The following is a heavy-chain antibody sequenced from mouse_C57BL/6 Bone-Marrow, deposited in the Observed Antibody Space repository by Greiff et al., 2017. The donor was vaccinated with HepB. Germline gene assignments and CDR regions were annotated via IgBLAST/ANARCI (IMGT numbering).Heavy chain of an antibody. Sequence: SGPGLVKPSQSLSLTCSVTGYSITSGYYWNWIRQFPGNKLEWMGYISYDGSNNYNPSLKNRISITRDTSKNQFFLKLNSVTTEDTATYYCARDDYGSSHWYFDVWGTGTTVTVSS. CDR3: ARDDYGSSHWYFDV. V-gene: IGHV3-6*01. CDR2: ISYDGSN. J-gene: IGHJ1*03. D-gene: IGHD1-1*01. CDR1: GYSITSGYY.